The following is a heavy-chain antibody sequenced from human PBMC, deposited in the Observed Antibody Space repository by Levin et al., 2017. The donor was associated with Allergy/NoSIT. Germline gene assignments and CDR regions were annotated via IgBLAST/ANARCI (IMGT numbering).Heavy chain of an antibody. CDR3: ARDRTAYSGDWYPSALDN. CDR2: IWYDGRNK. D-gene: IGHD2-21*02. J-gene: IGHJ4*02. V-gene: IGHV3-33*01. Sequence: GGSLRLSCAASGFTFSSYAMHWVRQAPGKGLEWVAVIWYDGRNKYYVDSVKGRFTVSRDNSKNTLYLQMYSLRAEDTAVYYCARDRTAYSGDWYPSALDNGGQGTLVTVSS. CDR1: GFTFSSYA.